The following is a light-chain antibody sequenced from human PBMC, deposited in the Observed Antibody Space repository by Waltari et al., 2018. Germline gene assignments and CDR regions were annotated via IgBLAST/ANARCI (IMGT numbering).Light chain of an antibody. CDR2: WAS. CDR1: QSVLYSSNNKNY. J-gene: IGKJ2*01. Sequence: DIVMTQSPDSLAVSLGERATINCKSSQSVLYSSNNKNYLAWYQQKPGQPPKLLIYWASTRESGVPDRFSGSGSGTDFTLTISSLQAEDVAVYYCQQYYSIPYTFGQGTNVEIK. V-gene: IGKV4-1*01. CDR3: QQYYSIPYT.